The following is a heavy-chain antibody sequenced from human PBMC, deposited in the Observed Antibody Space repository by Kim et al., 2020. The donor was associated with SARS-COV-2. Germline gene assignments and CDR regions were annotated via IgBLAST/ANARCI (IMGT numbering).Heavy chain of an antibody. CDR2: IYPGDSHT. V-gene: IGHV5-51*01. Sequence: GESLKISCKGSGYNFTTYWIGWVRQMPGKGLEWMGIIYPGDSHTRYSPSFQGQVTISADKSITTAYLQWSSLQASDTAIYYCARLARGNYCSGGDINCYYSWFDPWGQGTLVTVSS. CDR3: ARLARGNYCSGGDINCYYSWFDP. J-gene: IGHJ5*02. CDR1: GYNFTTYW. D-gene: IGHD2-15*01.